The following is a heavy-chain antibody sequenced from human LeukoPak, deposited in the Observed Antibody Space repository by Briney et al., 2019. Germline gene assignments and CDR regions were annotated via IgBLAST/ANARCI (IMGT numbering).Heavy chain of an antibody. D-gene: IGHD6-19*01. CDR3: AHSGGWPLDY. Sequence: KESGPMLVKPTQTLTLTCTFSGFSLTTGAVGVGWIRQPPGKALEWLALIFWDDDKRYSPSLKSRLTITKDTSKNQVVLTMTNMHPVDTATYYCAHSGGWPLDYWGQGIMVTVSS. J-gene: IGHJ3*01. V-gene: IGHV2-5*02. CDR1: GFSLTTGAVG. CDR2: IFWDDDK.